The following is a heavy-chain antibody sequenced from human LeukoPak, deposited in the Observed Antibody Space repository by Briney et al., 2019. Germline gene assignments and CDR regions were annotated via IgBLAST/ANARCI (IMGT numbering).Heavy chain of an antibody. CDR3: ARDQRYDILTGYFT. CDR2: IRYDGSNK. D-gene: IGHD3-9*01. CDR1: GFTFSSYG. J-gene: IGHJ5*02. V-gene: IGHV3-30*02. Sequence: GGSLRLSCAASGFTFSSYGMHWVRQAPGKGLEWVAFIRYDGSNKYYADSVKGRFTISRDNSKNTLYLQMNSLRAEDTAVYYCARDQRYDILTGYFTWGQGTLVTVSS.